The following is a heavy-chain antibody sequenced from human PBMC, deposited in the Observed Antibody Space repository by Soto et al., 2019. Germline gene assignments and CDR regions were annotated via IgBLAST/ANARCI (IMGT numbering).Heavy chain of an antibody. J-gene: IGHJ4*02. D-gene: IGHD1-26*01. CDR2: IRSKASTYAT. Sequence: GGSLRLSCAASGFTFSGSAIHWVRQASGKGLEWVGRIRSKASTYATAYAASVKGRFTISRDDSRNTAYLQMSSLKTEDTAMYYCTRVETTTFDYWGQGTLVTVSS. CDR1: GFTFSGSA. CDR3: TRVETTTFDY. V-gene: IGHV3-73*01.